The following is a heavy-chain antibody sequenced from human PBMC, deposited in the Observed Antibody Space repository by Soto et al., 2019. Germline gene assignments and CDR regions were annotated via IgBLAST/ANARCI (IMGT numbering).Heavy chain of an antibody. V-gene: IGHV3-23*01. J-gene: IGHJ4*02. D-gene: IGHD3-9*01. CDR1: GFIFSNYA. CDR3: AKGLEYDNVTSLHGFEF. Sequence: EVQLLESGGGLVQPGGSLRLSCSASGFIFSNYAMSWIRQAPGKGLEWVSSISGGGGGTHYADSVKGRFTISRDNSKRTITLQNHRLRTQETAVDYRAKGLEYDNVTSLHGFEFWGQGTLVTVSS. CDR2: ISGGGGGT.